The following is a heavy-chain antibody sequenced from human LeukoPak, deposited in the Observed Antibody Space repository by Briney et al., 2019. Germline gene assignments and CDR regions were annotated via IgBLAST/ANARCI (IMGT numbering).Heavy chain of an antibody. CDR2: IYYSGST. Sequence: PETLSLICTVSGGSISSYYWSWIRQPPGKGLEWIGYIYYSGSTNYNPSLKSRVTTSVDTSKNQFSLKLSSVTAADTAVYYCARTRSSSWPNYYYFDYWGQGTLVTVSS. V-gene: IGHV4-59*08. D-gene: IGHD6-13*01. J-gene: IGHJ4*02. CDR1: GGSISSYY. CDR3: ARTRSSSWPNYYYFDY.